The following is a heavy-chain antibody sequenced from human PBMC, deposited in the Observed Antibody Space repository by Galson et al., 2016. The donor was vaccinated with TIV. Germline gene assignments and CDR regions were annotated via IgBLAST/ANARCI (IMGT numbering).Heavy chain of an antibody. D-gene: IGHD6-6*01. CDR1: GYTFTNYY. Sequence: SVKVSCKASGYTFTNYYMHWVRQAPGQGLEWMGIINPSGGSTSDAQKFQGRVTKTRDTSTSTVCMELSSLRSDDTAVYYCAKSDYSSSIETRIYYYGMDVWGQGTTVTVPS. J-gene: IGHJ6*02. CDR2: INPSGGST. CDR3: AKSDYSSSIETRIYYYGMDV. V-gene: IGHV1-46*01.